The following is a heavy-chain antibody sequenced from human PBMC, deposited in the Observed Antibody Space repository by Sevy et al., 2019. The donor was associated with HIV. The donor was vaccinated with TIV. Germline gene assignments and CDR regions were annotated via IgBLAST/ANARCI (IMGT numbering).Heavy chain of an antibody. CDR3: ARDSRIAAAGNDAFDI. J-gene: IGHJ3*02. CDR2: ISAYNGNT. CDR1: GYTFTSYG. Sequence: GESLKISCKASGYTFTSYGISWVRQAPGQGLEWMGWISAYNGNTNYAQKLQGRVTMTTDTSTSTAYMELRSLRSDDTAVYYCARDSRIAAAGNDAFDIWGQGTMVTVSS. D-gene: IGHD6-13*01. V-gene: IGHV1-18*01.